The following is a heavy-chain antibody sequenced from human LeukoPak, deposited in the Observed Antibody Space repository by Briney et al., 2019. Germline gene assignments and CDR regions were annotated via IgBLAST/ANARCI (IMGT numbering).Heavy chain of an antibody. Sequence: GGSLRLSCAASGFTFSSYSMNWVRQAPGKGLEWVSSISSSSNYIYYADSVKGRFTISRDNARNSLYLQMNSLRAEDTAVYYCARVEEAAAFNPWGQGTLVTVSS. CDR2: ISSSSNYI. CDR1: GFTFSSYS. J-gene: IGHJ4*02. CDR3: ARVEEAAAFNP. V-gene: IGHV3-21*01. D-gene: IGHD6-13*01.